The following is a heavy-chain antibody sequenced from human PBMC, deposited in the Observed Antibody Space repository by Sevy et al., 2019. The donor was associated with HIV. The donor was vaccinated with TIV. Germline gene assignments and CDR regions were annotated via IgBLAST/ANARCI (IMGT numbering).Heavy chain of an antibody. D-gene: IGHD4-17*01. CDR3: AKDDDYGDYEIDY. V-gene: IGHV3-30*18. CDR2: ISYDGSNK. Sequence: GGSLRLSCAASGFTFSSYGMHWVRQAPGKGLEWVAVISYDGSNKYYADSVKGRFTISRDNSKNTLYLQMNSLRAEDTAVYYCAKDDDYGDYEIDYWGQRTLVTVSS. CDR1: GFTFSSYG. J-gene: IGHJ4*02.